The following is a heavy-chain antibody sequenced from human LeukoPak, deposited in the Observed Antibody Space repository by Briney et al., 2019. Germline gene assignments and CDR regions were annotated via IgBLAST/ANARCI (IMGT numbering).Heavy chain of an antibody. V-gene: IGHV1-69*01. CDR2: IIPIFGTA. D-gene: IGHD1-14*01. J-gene: IGHJ6*02. CDR3: ARTRHGTYYYYGMDV. CDR1: GGTFSSYA. Sequence: ASVKVSCKASGGTFSSYAISWVRQAPGQGLEWMGGIIPIFGTANYAQKFQGRVTITADESTSTAYMELSSLRSEDTAVYYCARTRHGTYYYYGMDVWGQGTTVTVSS.